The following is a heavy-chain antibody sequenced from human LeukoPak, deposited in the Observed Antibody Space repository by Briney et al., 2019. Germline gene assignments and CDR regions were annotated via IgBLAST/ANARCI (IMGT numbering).Heavy chain of an antibody. D-gene: IGHD3-10*01. Sequence: SETLSLTCAAYGGSFSGYYWSWIRQPPGKGLEWIGEINHSGSTNYNPSLKSRVTISVDTSKNQFSLKLSSVTAADTAVYYCARYGSGSYYGMDVWGQGTTVTVSS. CDR1: GGSFSGYY. J-gene: IGHJ6*02. CDR3: ARYGSGSYYGMDV. V-gene: IGHV4-34*01. CDR2: INHSGST.